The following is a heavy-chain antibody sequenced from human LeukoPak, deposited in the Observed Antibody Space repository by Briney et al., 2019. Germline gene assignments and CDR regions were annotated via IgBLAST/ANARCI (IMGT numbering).Heavy chain of an antibody. Sequence: GGSLRLSCAASGFTFSSYEMNWDRQAPGKGLEWVSYISSSGSTIYYADSVKGRFTISRDNAENSLYLQMNSLRAEDTAVYYCARVPGYYDSSGYRRGDVAFDIWGQGTMVTVSS. CDR3: ARVPGYYDSSGYRRGDVAFDI. CDR2: ISSSGSTI. CDR1: GFTFSSYE. D-gene: IGHD3-22*01. V-gene: IGHV3-48*03. J-gene: IGHJ3*02.